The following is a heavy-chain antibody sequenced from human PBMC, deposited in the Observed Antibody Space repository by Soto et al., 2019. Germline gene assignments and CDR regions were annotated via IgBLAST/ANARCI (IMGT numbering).Heavy chain of an antibody. CDR2: ISPYNGDT. CDR3: TREAGWQRMVPYD. CDR1: GYTFTRYG. Sequence: QVQLVQSGTEVKKSGASVNVSCKAFGYTFTRYGFSWVRQVPGQGLEWLGWISPYNGDTKYAQTMKGRLKATTDTSTTTVHMELRSLTPADTAVYYCTREAGWQRMVPYDWGQGTLVTVS. V-gene: IGHV1-18*04. D-gene: IGHD6-25*01. J-gene: IGHJ4*02.